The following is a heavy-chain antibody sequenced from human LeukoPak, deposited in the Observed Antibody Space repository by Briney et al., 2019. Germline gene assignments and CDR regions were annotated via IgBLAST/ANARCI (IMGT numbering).Heavy chain of an antibody. CDR2: IYYSGST. Sequence: KPSETLSLTCTASGGSIRSYYWSWIRQPPGKGLEWIAYIYYSGSTNYNPSLKSRVTISVDTSKNQFSLKLSSVTAADTAVYYCARVYCSNSYDYWYFDLWGRGTLVTVSS. CDR1: GGSIRSYY. J-gene: IGHJ2*01. D-gene: IGHD6-13*01. V-gene: IGHV4-59*01. CDR3: ARVYCSNSYDYWYFDL.